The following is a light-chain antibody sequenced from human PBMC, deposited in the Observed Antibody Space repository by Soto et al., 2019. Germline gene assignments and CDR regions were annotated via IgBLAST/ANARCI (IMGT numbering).Light chain of an antibody. CDR3: QQYGDSPPIT. J-gene: IGKJ5*01. V-gene: IGKV3-20*01. CDR1: QSVRNNY. Sequence: IVLTQSPGTLSLSQGERATLSCRASQSVRNNYLAWYQQKPGQAPRFLIYGVSSRATGVSHRFSGSGSGTDFTLTISGLEPEDVAVYYCQQYGDSPPITFGQGTLLEIK. CDR2: GVS.